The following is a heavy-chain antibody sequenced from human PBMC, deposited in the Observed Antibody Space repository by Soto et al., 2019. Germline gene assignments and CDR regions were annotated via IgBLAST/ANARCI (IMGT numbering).Heavy chain of an antibody. CDR3: ARSVLVQVGYGMGV. CDR1: GFTFSSYS. V-gene: IGHV3-21*01. CDR2: ISSSSSYI. Sequence: PGGSLRLSCAASGFTFSSYSMNWVRQAPGKGLEWVSSISSSSSYIYYADSVKGRFTISRDNAKNSLYLQMNSLRAEDTAVYYCARSVLVQVGYGMGVWGQGTMLTVSS. J-gene: IGHJ6*02.